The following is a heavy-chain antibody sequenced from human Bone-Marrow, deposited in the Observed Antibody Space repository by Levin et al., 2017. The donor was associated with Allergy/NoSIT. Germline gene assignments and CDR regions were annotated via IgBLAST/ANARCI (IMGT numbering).Heavy chain of an antibody. CDR2: ISYDGSNK. J-gene: IGHJ4*02. CDR3: ARATDYGDFFDY. D-gene: IGHD4-17*01. CDR1: GFTFSSYA. Sequence: GGSLRLSCAASGFTFSSYAMHWVRQAPGKGLEWVAVISYDGSNKYYADSVKGRFTISRDNSKNTLYLQMNSLRAEDTAVYYCARATDYGDFFDYWGQGTLVTVSS. V-gene: IGHV3-30*04.